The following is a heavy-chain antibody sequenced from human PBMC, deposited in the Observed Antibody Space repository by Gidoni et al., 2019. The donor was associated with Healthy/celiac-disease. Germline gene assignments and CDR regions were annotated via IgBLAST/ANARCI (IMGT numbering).Heavy chain of an antibody. D-gene: IGHD2-15*01. V-gene: IGHV3-30-3*01. CDR2: ISYDGSNK. J-gene: IGHJ6*02. Sequence: QVQLVESGGGVVQPGRSLRLSCAASGFTFSRYAMHWVRQAPGKGLEWVAVISYDGSNKYYADSVKGRFTISRDNSKNTLYLQMNSLRAEDTAVYYCARDRGYCSGGSCYRGYYYYGMDVWGQGTTVTVSS. CDR3: ARDRGYCSGGSCYRGYYYYGMDV. CDR1: GFTFSRYA.